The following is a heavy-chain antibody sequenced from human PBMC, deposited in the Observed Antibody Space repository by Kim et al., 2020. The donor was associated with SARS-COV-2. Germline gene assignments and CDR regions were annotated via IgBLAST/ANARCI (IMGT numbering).Heavy chain of an antibody. V-gene: IGHV4-59*13. CDR2: IYYSGST. Sequence: SETLSLTCTVSGGSISSYYWSWIRQPPGKGLEWIGYIYYSGSTNYNPSLKSRVTISVDTSKNQFSLKLSSVTAADTAVYYCARSSSSSSVGYYFDYWGQGTLVTVSS. D-gene: IGHD6-6*01. CDR1: GGSISSYY. J-gene: IGHJ4*02. CDR3: ARSSSSSSVGYYFDY.